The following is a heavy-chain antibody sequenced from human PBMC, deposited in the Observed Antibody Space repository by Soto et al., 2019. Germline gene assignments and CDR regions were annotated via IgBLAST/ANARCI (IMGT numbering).Heavy chain of an antibody. Sequence: ASVKVSWKASGYIFTSYDINWVRQAPGQGLEWMGWMNPANGNTGYAQKFQGRVTMTRDTSITTAYMDLGSLRSEDTAVYYCASGPAEGEGATYYWGQGTLVTVSS. CDR1: GYIFTSYD. CDR2: MNPANGNT. D-gene: IGHD1-26*01. CDR3: ASGPAEGEGATYY. J-gene: IGHJ4*02. V-gene: IGHV1-8*01.